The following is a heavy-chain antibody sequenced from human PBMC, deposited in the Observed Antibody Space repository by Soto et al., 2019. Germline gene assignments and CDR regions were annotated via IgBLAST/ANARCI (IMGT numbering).Heavy chain of an antibody. CDR1: GFTFSSYS. V-gene: IGHV3-21*03. Sequence: GGSLRLSCAASGFTFSSYSMNWVRQAPGKGLEWVSSISSSSSYIYYADSVKGRFTISRDNAKNSLYLQMNSLRAEDTAVYYCTTAHSSGWYYRNLSDYWGQGTLVTVSS. J-gene: IGHJ4*02. D-gene: IGHD6-19*01. CDR3: TTAHSSGWYYRNLSDY. CDR2: ISSSSSYI.